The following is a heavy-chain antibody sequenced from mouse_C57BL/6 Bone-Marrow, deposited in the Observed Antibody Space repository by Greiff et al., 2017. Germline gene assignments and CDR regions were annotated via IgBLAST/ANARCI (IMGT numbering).Heavy chain of an antibody. V-gene: IGHV1-9*01. CDR2: IFPGSGST. CDR3: ASCYYSNYAMDY. CDR1: GYTFTGYW. J-gene: IGHJ4*01. Sequence: QVQLQQSGAELMKPGASVKLSCKASGYTFTGYWIEWVKQRPGHGLEWFGEIFPGSGSTKYNEKFKGKATVTADQSSNTAYMPLSSLTTEDSAVYCCASCYYSNYAMDYWGQGTSVTVSS. D-gene: IGHD2-5*01.